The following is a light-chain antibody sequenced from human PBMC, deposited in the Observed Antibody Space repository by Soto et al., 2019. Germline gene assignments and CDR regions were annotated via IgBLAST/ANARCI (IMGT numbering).Light chain of an antibody. CDR2: GAS. CDR3: QQYNNWPET. J-gene: IGKJ1*01. V-gene: IGKV3-15*01. Sequence: EIVMTQSPATLSVSPGERATLSCRASQTISSNLAWYQQKPGQAPSLLIFGASTRATGIPARFSGSGSGTDFTLTISSLQSEDFAVYYCQQYNNWPETFGQGTKVEI. CDR1: QTISSN.